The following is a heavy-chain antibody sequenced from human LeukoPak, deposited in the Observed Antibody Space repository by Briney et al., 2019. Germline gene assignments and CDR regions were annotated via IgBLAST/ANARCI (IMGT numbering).Heavy chain of an antibody. CDR2: VYHSGST. J-gene: IGHJ1*01. Sequence: SETLSLTCTVSGYSISSGYHWGWIRQPPGKGLEWIGSVYHSGSTYYNPSLKSRVTISVDTSKNQFSLKLRSVTAADTAVYYCARVVQSTDSSGFYLPEYFQHWGQGTLVTVSS. D-gene: IGHD3-22*01. CDR1: GYSISSGYH. V-gene: IGHV4-38-2*02. CDR3: ARVVQSTDSSGFYLPEYFQH.